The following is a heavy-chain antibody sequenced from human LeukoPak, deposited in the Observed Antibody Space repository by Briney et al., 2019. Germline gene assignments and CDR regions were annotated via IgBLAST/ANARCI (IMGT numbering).Heavy chain of an antibody. V-gene: IGHV3-11*01. D-gene: IGHD5-12*01. CDR3: ARGVRGYSGYDFGY. CDR2: ISSIGSTI. CDR1: GFTFSDYY. Sequence: KPGGSLRLSCAASGFTFSDYYMSWIRQAPGKGLEWVSYISSIGSTIYYAESVTGRFTISRDNAKNSLYLQMNSLRAEDTAVYYCARGVRGYSGYDFGYWGQGTLVTVSS. J-gene: IGHJ4*02.